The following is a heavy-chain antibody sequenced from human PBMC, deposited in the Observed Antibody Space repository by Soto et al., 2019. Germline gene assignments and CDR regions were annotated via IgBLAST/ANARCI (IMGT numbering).Heavy chain of an antibody. J-gene: IGHJ4*02. CDR3: ARDSQGGGDGYNY. Sequence: GGSLRLSCAASGFTFSSYSMNWVRQAPGKGLEWVSSISSSSSYIYYADSVKGRFTISRDNAKNSLYLQMNSLRAEDTAVYYCARDSQGGGDGYNYWGQGTLVTVSS. V-gene: IGHV3-21*01. D-gene: IGHD3-16*01. CDR2: ISSSSSYI. CDR1: GFTFSSYS.